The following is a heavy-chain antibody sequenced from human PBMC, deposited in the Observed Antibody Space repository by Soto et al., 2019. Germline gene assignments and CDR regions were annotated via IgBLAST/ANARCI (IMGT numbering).Heavy chain of an antibody. D-gene: IGHD4-4*01. V-gene: IGHV3-30*18. CDR3: AKDRYSNYSCYYYMDV. J-gene: IGHJ6*03. Sequence: GGSLRLSCAASGFTFSSYGMHWVRQAPGKGLEWVAVISYDGSNKYYADSVKGRFTISRDNSKNTLYLQMNSLRAEDTAVYYCAKDRYSNYSCYYYMDVWGKGTTVTVSS. CDR2: ISYDGSNK. CDR1: GFTFSSYG.